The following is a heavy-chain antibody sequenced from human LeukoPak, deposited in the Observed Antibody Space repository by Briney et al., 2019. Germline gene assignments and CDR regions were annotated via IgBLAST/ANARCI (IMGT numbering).Heavy chain of an antibody. D-gene: IGHD2-15*01. CDR2: ISSSGSSI. V-gene: IGHV3-11*01. CDR1: GFTFSDYY. J-gene: IGHJ4*02. Sequence: GGSLRLSCAASGFTFSDYYMSWIRQAAGKGLEGVSYISSSGSSIYYTDSVKGRFTISRDNAKNSLYLQMNRLRAEDTAVYYCARDGYCSGGSCYVDYWGQGTLVTVSS. CDR3: ARDGYCSGGSCYVDY.